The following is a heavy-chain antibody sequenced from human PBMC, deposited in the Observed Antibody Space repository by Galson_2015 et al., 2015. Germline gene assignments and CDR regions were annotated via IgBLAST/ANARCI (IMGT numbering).Heavy chain of an antibody. Sequence: SLRLSCAASGFTFSSYAMSWVRQAPGKGLEWVSAISGSGGSTYYADSVKGRFTTSRDNSKNTLYLQMNSLRAEDTAVYYCAREQITMVRGVISVDAFDIWGQGTMVTVSS. J-gene: IGHJ3*02. CDR2: ISGSGGST. CDR3: AREQITMVRGVISVDAFDI. D-gene: IGHD3-10*01. V-gene: IGHV3-23*01. CDR1: GFTFSSYA.